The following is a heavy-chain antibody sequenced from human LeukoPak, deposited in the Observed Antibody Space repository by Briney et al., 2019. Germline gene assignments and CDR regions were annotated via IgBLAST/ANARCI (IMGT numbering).Heavy chain of an antibody. D-gene: IGHD3-22*01. J-gene: IGHJ3*02. Sequence: ASVKASCKASGYTFTSYGISWVRQAPGQGLEWMGWISAYNGNTNYAQKLQGRVTMTTDTSTSTAYMELRSLRSDDTAVYYCARTYYYDSSGYYYQAFDTWGQGTMVTVSS. V-gene: IGHV1-18*01. CDR1: GYTFTSYG. CDR3: ARTYYYDSSGYYYQAFDT. CDR2: ISAYNGNT.